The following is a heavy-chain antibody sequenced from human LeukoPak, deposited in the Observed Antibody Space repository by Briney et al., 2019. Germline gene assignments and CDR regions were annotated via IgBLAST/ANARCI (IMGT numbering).Heavy chain of an antibody. CDR1: GGSISSGGYY. J-gene: IGHJ5*02. D-gene: IGHD2-2*01. CDR2: IYYNGNT. V-gene: IGHV4-31*03. CDR3: ARYCSSTTCRWFDP. Sequence: SETLSLTCTVSGGSISSGGYYWSWIRQHPGKGLEWIGYIYYNGNTYYNPSLKSRVTISVDTSKSQFSLNLTSVTAADTAVYYCARYCSSTTCRWFDPWGQGTLVTVSS.